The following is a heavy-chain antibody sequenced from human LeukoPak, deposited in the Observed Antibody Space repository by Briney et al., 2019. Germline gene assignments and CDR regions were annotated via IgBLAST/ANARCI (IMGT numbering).Heavy chain of an antibody. CDR3: AKDPRDHTYGWSWRYFDY. CDR2: IRYDGSNK. CDR1: GFTFSSYV. V-gene: IGHV3-30*02. J-gene: IGHJ4*02. D-gene: IGHD5-18*01. Sequence: GRSLRLSCATSGFTFSSYVMHWVRQAPGKGLEWVAFIRYDGSNKYYSDSVKGRFTISRDNSKNTLYLQMNSLRPEDTAVYYCAKDPRDHTYGWSWRYFDYWGQGTLVTVSS.